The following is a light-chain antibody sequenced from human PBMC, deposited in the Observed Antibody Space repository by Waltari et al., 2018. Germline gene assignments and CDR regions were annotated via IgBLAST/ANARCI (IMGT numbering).Light chain of an antibody. CDR1: PSVLYSSNNKNY. Sequence: DIVMTQSPDSLAVSLGERATTHCKSSPSVLYSSNNKNYLAWYQQKPGQPPKLLIYWASTRESGVPDRFGGSGSGTDFTLTISSLQAEDVAVYYCQQYYSTPWTFGQGTKVEIK. CDR2: WAS. CDR3: QQYYSTPWT. V-gene: IGKV4-1*01. J-gene: IGKJ1*01.